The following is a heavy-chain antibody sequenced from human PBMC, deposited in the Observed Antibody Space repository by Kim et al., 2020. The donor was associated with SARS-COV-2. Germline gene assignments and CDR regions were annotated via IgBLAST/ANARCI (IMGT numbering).Heavy chain of an antibody. CDR2: INHSGST. V-gene: IGHV4-34*01. CDR1: GGSFSGYY. CDR3: ARGRYCSSTSCPLDY. J-gene: IGHJ4*02. Sequence: SETLSLTCAVYGGSFSGYYWSWIRQPPGKGLEWIGEINHSGSTNYNPSLKSRVTISVDTSKNQFSLKLSSVTAADTAVYYCARGRYCSSTSCPLDYWGQGTLVTVSS. D-gene: IGHD2-2*01.